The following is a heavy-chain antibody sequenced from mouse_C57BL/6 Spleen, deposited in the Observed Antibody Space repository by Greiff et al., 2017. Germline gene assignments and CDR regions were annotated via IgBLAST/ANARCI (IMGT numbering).Heavy chain of an antibody. V-gene: IGHV5-4*03. CDR1: LFTFSSYA. J-gene: IGHJ2*01. CDR3: ARAWYYGYDPYDFED. CDR2: ISAGGSYT. Sequence: EVKLVESGGAVLPPFAPLPLSFSSSLFTFSSYAMSWVRQTPEKRLEWVATISAGGSYTYYPDNVKGRFTISRDNAKNNLYLQMSHLKSEDTAMYYCARAWYYGYDPYDFEDWGKGTTLT. D-gene: IGHD2-2*01.